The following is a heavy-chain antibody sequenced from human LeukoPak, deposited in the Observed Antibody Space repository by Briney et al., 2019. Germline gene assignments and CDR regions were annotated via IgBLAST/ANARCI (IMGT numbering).Heavy chain of an antibody. CDR2: IYHSGST. Sequence: PSETLSLTCTVSGYSISSGYYWGWIRQPPGKGLEWIGSIYHSGSTYYNPSLKSRVTISVDTSKNQFSLKLNFVTAADTAMYYCARETVGATTGDVWGQGTMVTVSS. J-gene: IGHJ3*01. D-gene: IGHD1-26*01. CDR3: ARETVGATTGDV. V-gene: IGHV4-38-2*02. CDR1: GYSISSGYY.